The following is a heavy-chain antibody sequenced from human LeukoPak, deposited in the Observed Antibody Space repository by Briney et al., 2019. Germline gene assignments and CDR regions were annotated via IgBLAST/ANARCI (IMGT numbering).Heavy chain of an antibody. D-gene: IGHD3-9*01. V-gene: IGHV3-64D*09. CDR3: VNAIYDILTK. J-gene: IGHJ4*02. CDR2: ISSNGGNT. CDR1: GFTFSSYA. Sequence: GGSLRLSCLASGFTFSSYAMYWVRQTPGKGLEYVSVISSNGGNTLYADSVKGRFTISRDNSKNTLYLQMSSLKTEDTAVYYCVNAIYDILTKWGQGTLVTVSS.